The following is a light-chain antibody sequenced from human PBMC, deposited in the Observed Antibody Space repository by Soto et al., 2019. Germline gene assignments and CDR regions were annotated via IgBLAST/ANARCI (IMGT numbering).Light chain of an antibody. V-gene: IGKV3-15*01. Sequence: EIVMTQSPATLSVSPGERATLSCRASQSVGSNLAWYPLKPGQAPRLLIYGASTRATGIPTRFSGSGSGTDFSLTISSRQSDVFAFDFWQQDKNWPPYRTFGQGTKVESK. J-gene: IGKJ1*01. CDR1: QSVGSN. CDR2: GAS. CDR3: QQDKNWPPYRT.